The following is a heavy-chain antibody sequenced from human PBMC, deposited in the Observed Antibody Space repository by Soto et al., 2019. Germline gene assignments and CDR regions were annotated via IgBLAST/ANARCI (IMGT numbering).Heavy chain of an antibody. D-gene: IGHD3-22*01. Sequence: GGSLRLSCAASGFTFSSYAMSWVRQAPGKGLERVLAISGSVGSTYYAVSVKGRFTISRDNSKNTLYLQMNSLRAEDTAVYYCAKGHPRYYYDSSGYYSPFDYWGQGTLVTVSS. CDR2: ISGSVGST. V-gene: IGHV3-23*01. J-gene: IGHJ4*02. CDR1: GFTFSSYA. CDR3: AKGHPRYYYDSSGYYSPFDY.